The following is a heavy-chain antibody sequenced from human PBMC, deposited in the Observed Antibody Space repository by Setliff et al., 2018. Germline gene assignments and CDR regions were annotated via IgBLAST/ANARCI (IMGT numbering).Heavy chain of an antibody. J-gene: IGHJ3*02. D-gene: IGHD2-21*02. Sequence: GSLRLSCAASGFTFSSYNMNWVRQAPGKGLEWVSYISSSGSTIYYADSVKGRFTISRDIAKNTLYLQINSLRAEDTAVYYCARAFGGNSDAFDIWGQGTMVTVSS. CDR3: ARAFGGNSDAFDI. CDR1: GFTFSSYN. CDR2: ISSSGSTI. V-gene: IGHV3-48*04.